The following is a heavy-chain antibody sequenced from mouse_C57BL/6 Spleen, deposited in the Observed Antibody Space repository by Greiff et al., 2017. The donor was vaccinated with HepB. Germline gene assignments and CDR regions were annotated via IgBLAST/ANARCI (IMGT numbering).Heavy chain of an antibody. D-gene: IGHD1-1*01. V-gene: IGHV1-15*01. J-gene: IGHJ3*01. CDR3: TRPLLRSSSKGFAY. CDR2: IDPETGGT. Sequence: LVESGAELVRPGASVTLSCKASGYTFTDYEMHWVKQTPVHGLEWIGAIDPETGGTAYNQKFKGKAILTADKSSSTAYMELRSLTSEDSAVYYCTRPLLRSSSKGFAYWGQGTLVTVSA. CDR1: GYTFTDYE.